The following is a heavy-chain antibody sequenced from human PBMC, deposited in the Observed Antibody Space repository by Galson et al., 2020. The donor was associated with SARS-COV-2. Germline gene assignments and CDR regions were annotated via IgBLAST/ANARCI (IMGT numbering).Heavy chain of an antibody. Sequence: SLRLSCAASGFTFTIYSLHWVRQAPGKGLEWVSVTSYDGTSHYYSDSVKGRFTISRDNSNNMLYLQMNSLRPEDTAVYYCARAASGSYYNAFDPWGQGTLVTVSS. CDR1: GFTFTIYS. D-gene: IGHD1-26*01. V-gene: IGHV3-30*03. CDR3: ARAASGSYYNAFDP. CDR2: TSYDGTSH. J-gene: IGHJ5*02.